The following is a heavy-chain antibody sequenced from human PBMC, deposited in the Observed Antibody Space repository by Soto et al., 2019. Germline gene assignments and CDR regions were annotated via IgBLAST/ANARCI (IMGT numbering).Heavy chain of an antibody. V-gene: IGHV3-23*01. CDR3: ARDSGGSGWYGH. CDR2: ISSGGGGT. CDR1: GFTFNNYA. J-gene: IGHJ4*02. Sequence: EVQLLESGGGLVQPGGSLRLSCAASGFTFNNYAMSWVRQPPGKGLEWVSGISSGGGGTYYADSVRGRFTISRDNSKSTLYLQMNSLRAEDTAVYYCARDSGGSGWYGHWGQGTLVTVSS. D-gene: IGHD6-19*01.